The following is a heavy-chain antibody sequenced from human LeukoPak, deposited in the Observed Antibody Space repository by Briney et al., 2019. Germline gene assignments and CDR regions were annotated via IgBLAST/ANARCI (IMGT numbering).Heavy chain of an antibody. CDR2: VNNDGSST. J-gene: IGHJ3*02. Sequence: GGSLRLSCAASGFTLSNYWLHWVRQAPGKGLVWVSRVNNDGSSTVYVDSVKGRFTISRDNAKNTLYLQMNSLRAEDTAVYYCARNPHGKIDIWGQGTMVTVSS. V-gene: IGHV3-74*01. D-gene: IGHD5-24*01. CDR1: GFTLSNYW. CDR3: ARNPHGKIDI.